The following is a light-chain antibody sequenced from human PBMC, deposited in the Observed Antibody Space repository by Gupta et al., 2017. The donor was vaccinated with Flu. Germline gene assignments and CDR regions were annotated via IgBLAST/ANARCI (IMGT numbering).Light chain of an antibody. CDR1: LGQVAPSHY. CDR2: GRN. J-gene: IGLJ3*02. CDR3: MLNMGSDISV. V-gene: IGLV8-61*01. Sequence: TFTLTCCRTLGQVAPSHYAGCYQQAPGRSPRTIIYGRNRRSSGVPVRFSVSFIVNRAALTITVAQADDEGDYYCMLNMGSDISVFGGGTKLTVL.